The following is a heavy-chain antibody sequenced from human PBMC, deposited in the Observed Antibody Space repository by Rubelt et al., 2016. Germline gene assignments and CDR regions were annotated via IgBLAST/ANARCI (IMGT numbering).Heavy chain of an antibody. J-gene: IGHJ2*01. CDR1: GGSISSSNW. CDR2: IYHSGST. Sequence: QVQLQESGPGLVKPSGTLSLTCAVSGGSISSSNWWSWVRQPPGKGLEWLGEIYHSGSTNYNPSFKCRVRLSVYKSKTQFSLKLSSGTAADTAVDYCARDRHGDYSFWYFDLWGRGTLVTVSS. D-gene: IGHD4-17*01. CDR3: ARDRHGDYSFWYFDL. V-gene: IGHV4-4*02.